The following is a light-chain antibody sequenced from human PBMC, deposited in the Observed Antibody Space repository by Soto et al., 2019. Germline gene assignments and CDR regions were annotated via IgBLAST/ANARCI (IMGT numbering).Light chain of an antibody. CDR1: QSVSSN. J-gene: IGKJ5*01. Sequence: EIVMTQSPATLSVSPGERATLSCRASQSVSSNLAWYQQKPGQAPRLLIYGASTRATGIPARFSGSGSGTEFTLTISSLHSEDVAVYYCKPYNNWPSIGFGQGTRLQSK. CDR2: GAS. CDR3: KPYNNWPSIG. V-gene: IGKV3-15*01.